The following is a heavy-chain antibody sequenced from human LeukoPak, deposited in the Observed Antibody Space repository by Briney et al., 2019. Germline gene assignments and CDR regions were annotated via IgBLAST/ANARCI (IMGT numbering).Heavy chain of an antibody. CDR3: ASPPEWPPRPVGYFDY. J-gene: IGHJ4*02. CDR1: GGSISSYY. CDR2: IYYSGST. V-gene: IGHV4-59*01. Sequence: SETLSLTCTVSGGSISSYYWSRIRQPPGKGLEWIGYIYYSGSTNYNPSLKSRVTISVDTSKNQFSLKLSSVTAADTAVHYCASPPEWPPRPVGYFDYWGQGPLVTVSS. D-gene: IGHD3-3*01.